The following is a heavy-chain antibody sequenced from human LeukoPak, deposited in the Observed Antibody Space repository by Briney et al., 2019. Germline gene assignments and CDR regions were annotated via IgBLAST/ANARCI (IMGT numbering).Heavy chain of an antibody. Sequence: GGSLRLSCAASGFTFSSYEMNWVRQAPGKGLEWGSYISSSGSTIYYADSVKGRFTISRDNAKNSLYLQMNSLRAEDTAAYYCARDGVHYDFWSGYYTAAFDIWGQGTMVTVSS. D-gene: IGHD3-3*01. J-gene: IGHJ3*02. V-gene: IGHV3-48*03. CDR3: ARDGVHYDFWSGYYTAAFDI. CDR1: GFTFSSYE. CDR2: ISSSGSTI.